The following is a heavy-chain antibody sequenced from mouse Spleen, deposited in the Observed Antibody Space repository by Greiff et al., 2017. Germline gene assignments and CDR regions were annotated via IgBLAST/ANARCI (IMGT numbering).Heavy chain of an antibody. V-gene: IGHV1-18*01. CDR2: INPNNGGT. CDR1: GYTFTDYN. J-gene: IGHJ2*01. CDR3: ARGSTVVDYFDY. Sequence: EVKLMESGPELVKPGASVKIPCKASGYTFTDYNMDWVKQSHGKSLEWIGDINPNNGGTIYNQKFKGKATLTVDKSSSTAYMELRSLTSEDTAVYYCARGSTVVDYFDYWGQGTTLTVSS. D-gene: IGHD1-1*01.